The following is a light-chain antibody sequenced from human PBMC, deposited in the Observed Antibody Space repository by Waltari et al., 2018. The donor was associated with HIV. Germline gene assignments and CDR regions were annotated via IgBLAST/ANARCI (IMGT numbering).Light chain of an antibody. J-gene: IGLJ1*01. CDR2: EVS. CDR3: CSYAGTYTYV. CDR1: SSDIGYFDY. V-gene: IGLV2-11*01. Sequence: QSALTQPRSVSGSPGQSVTISCTGTSSDIGYFDYVSWYQQYPGQAPKVIINEVSQRPSGVPDRFTASKSGITASLTISGLQDEDEADYYCCSYAGTYTYVFGTGTTVTVL.